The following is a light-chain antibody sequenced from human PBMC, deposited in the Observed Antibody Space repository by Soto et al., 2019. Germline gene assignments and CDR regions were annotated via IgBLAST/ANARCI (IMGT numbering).Light chain of an antibody. CDR3: QQPYSTPRGA. CDR2: AAS. CDR1: ESISNN. Sequence: DIQMTQSPSSLSASVGDRVTITCRASESISNNVTWYQQKPGKAPKLLIYAASTLQSGVPPRFSGGGSGTEFTLTIGSLQREDFTTDYCQQPYSTPRGAFGQGTKLEFK. J-gene: IGKJ1*01. V-gene: IGKV1-39*01.